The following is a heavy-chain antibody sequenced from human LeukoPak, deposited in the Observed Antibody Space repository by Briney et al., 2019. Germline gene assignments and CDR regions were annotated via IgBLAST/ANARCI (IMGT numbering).Heavy chain of an antibody. CDR3: AKNFYGDYNMFFDY. Sequence: PGGSLRLSCAASGFNFNNYAMGWVRQATGKGLEWVSAISGSGSSTYYADSVKGRFNISRDNCKNTLYLQMNSLRAEDTAVYFCAKNFYGDYNMFFDYWGQGTLVTVSS. CDR1: GFNFNNYA. D-gene: IGHD4-17*01. V-gene: IGHV3-23*01. CDR2: ISGSGSST. J-gene: IGHJ4*02.